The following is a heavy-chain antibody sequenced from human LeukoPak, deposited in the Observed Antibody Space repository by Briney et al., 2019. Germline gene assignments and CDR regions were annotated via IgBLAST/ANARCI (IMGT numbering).Heavy chain of an antibody. Sequence: GASVKVSCKASGGTFSSYAISWVRQAPGQGLEWMGIINPSGGSTSYAQKFQGRVTMTRDMSTSTVYMELSSLRSEDTAVYYCARSSKQQLVLRWGQGTLVTVSS. CDR3: ARSSKQQLVLR. CDR2: INPSGGST. D-gene: IGHD6-13*01. J-gene: IGHJ4*02. V-gene: IGHV1-46*01. CDR1: GGTFSSYA.